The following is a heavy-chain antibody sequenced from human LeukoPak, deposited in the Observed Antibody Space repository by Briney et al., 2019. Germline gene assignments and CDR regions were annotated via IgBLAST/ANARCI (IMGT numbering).Heavy chain of an antibody. CDR1: GYTFTGYY. J-gene: IGHJ4*02. D-gene: IGHD2-2*01. CDR3: ARDAYPYCSSTSCYPFDY. Sequence: ASVKVSCKASGYTFTGYYMHWVRQAPGQGLEWMGRINPNSGGTNYAQKFQGRVTMTRDTSISTAYMELSRLRSDDTAVYYCARDAYPYCSSTSCYPFDYWGQGTLVTVSS. V-gene: IGHV1-2*06. CDR2: INPNSGGT.